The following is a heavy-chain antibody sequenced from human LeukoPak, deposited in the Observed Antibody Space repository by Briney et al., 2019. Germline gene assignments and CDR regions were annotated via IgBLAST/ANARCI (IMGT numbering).Heavy chain of an antibody. CDR2: IRYDGSNK. V-gene: IGHV3-30*02. J-gene: IGHJ6*03. Sequence: GGSLRLSCAASGFTFSSYGMHWVRQAPGKGLEWVAFIRYDGSNKYYADSVKGRFTISRDNSKNTLYQQMNSLRAEDTAVYYCAKDPPPYYDILTGPDLAYYMDVWGKGTTVTVSS. CDR1: GFTFSSYG. CDR3: AKDPPPYYDILTGPDLAYYMDV. D-gene: IGHD3-9*01.